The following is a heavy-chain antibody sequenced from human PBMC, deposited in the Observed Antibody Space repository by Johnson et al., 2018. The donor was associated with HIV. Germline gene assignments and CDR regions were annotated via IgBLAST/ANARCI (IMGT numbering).Heavy chain of an antibody. V-gene: IGHV3-15*01. CDR1: GFTFSDYY. J-gene: IGHJ3*02. CDR2: VKSKTEGGTI. Sequence: VQLVESGGGLVKPGGSLRLFCAASGFTFSDYYMNWIRQVPGKGLEWVGRVKSKTEGGTIDYAAPVKGRFTISRDGSKNTLYLQMTGLKTEDTAVYYCTTGLYWNDAFDIWGQGTMVTVSS. D-gene: IGHD1-1*01. CDR3: TTGLYWNDAFDI.